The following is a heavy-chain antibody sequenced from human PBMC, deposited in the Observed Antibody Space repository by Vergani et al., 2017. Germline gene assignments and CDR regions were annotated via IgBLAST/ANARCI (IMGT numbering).Heavy chain of an antibody. J-gene: IGHJ4*02. CDR2: IYYSGST. D-gene: IGHD5-24*01. V-gene: IGHV4-59*01. CDR1: GGSISSYY. Sequence: QVQLQESGPGLVKPSETLSLPCTVSGGSISSYYWSWIRQPPGKGLELIGYIYYSGSTNYNPSLKSRVPISVDTSKNQFSLKLSSVTAADTAVYYCARVLGVGWLQSRAYYFDYWGQGTLVTVSS. CDR3: ARVLGVGWLQSRAYYFDY.